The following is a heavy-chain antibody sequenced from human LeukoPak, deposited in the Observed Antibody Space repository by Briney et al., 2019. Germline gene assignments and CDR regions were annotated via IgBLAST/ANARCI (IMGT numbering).Heavy chain of an antibody. CDR2: IYYSGST. V-gene: IGHV4-59*01. D-gene: IGHD6-19*01. J-gene: IGHJ4*02. CDR3: ARGSFSVAGTLGY. Sequence: RTSETLSLTCTVSGGSISSFYWSWIRQPPGKGLEWIGYIYYSGSTNYNPSLKRRVTISVDTSKNHFSLKLTSVTAADTAIYYCARGSFSVAGTLGYWGQGTLVTVSS. CDR1: GGSISSFY.